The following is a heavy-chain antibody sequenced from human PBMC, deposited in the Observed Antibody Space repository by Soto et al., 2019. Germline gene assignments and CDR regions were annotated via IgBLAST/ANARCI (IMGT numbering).Heavy chain of an antibody. D-gene: IGHD3-16*01. CDR3: ARDKTGENWFDP. V-gene: IGHV4-59*01. Sequence: SETLSLTCTVSGASINNYYWNWIRQPPGKGLEWIGYILYTGSTNYNPSLKSRVTISLDTSKSQFSLKLSSVTAADTAVYYCARDKTGENWFDPWGQGTLVTVS. J-gene: IGHJ5*02. CDR1: GASINNYY. CDR2: ILYTGST.